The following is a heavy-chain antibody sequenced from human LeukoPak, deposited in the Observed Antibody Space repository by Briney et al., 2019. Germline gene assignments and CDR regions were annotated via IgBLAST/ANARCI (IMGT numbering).Heavy chain of an antibody. CDR1: GYTLTELS. V-gene: IGHV1-24*01. CDR3: ARGGGSLYYYGMDV. Sequence: ASVKVSCKVSGYTLTELSMHWVRQAPGKGLEWMGGFDPEDGETIYAQKFQGRVTMTEDTSTDTAYMELSSLRSEDTAVYYCARGGGSLYYYGMDVWGQGTTVTVSS. J-gene: IGHJ6*02. D-gene: IGHD2-15*01. CDR2: FDPEDGET.